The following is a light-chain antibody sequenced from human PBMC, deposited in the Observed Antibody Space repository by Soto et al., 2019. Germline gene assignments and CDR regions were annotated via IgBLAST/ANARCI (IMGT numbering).Light chain of an antibody. CDR1: SSDVGGYNF. V-gene: IGLV2-8*01. J-gene: IGLJ2*01. CDR3: SSYAGGNEVI. CDR2: EVT. Sequence: QSALTQPPSASGSPGQSVTISCTGTSSDVGGYNFVSWYQQHPGNAPKLMIYEVTKRPSGVPDRFSGSKSGNTASLTVSGLQAEDEADYYCSSYAGGNEVIFGGGTQLTVL.